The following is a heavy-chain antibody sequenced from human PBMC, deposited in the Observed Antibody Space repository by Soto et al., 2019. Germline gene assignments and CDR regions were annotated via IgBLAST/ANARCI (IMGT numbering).Heavy chain of an antibody. CDR3: ARTVVVVVPDNFDH. CDR2: IKQDGSEK. V-gene: IGHV3-7*01. CDR1: GFTIGDFW. J-gene: IGHJ4*02. D-gene: IGHD3-22*01. Sequence: GGSLRLSCAASGFTIGDFWMSWVRQAPGKGLEWVANIKQDGSEKYYVGSVKGRFTISRNSAKNSLYLQMDNLRGGDTAVYYCARTVVVVVPDNFDHWGQGTLVTVSS.